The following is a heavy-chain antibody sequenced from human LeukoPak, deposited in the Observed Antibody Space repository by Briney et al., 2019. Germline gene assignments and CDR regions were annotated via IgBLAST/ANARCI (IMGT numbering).Heavy chain of an antibody. J-gene: IGHJ4*02. D-gene: IGHD3-10*01. Sequence: GGSLRLSCAASGFTFSSYAMSWVRQAPGKGLEWVSAISGSGGSTYYADSVKGRFTISRDNSKNTLYLQMNSLRAEDTAVYYCAKERSLGYYGSGSWDYWGQGTLVTVSS. V-gene: IGHV3-23*01. CDR1: GFTFSSYA. CDR2: ISGSGGST. CDR3: AKERSLGYYGSGSWDY.